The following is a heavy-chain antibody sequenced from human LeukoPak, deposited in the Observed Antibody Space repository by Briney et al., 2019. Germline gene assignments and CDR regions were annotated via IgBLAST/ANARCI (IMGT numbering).Heavy chain of an antibody. J-gene: IGHJ3*02. CDR2: ISWNSGSI. CDR1: GFTFDDYA. CDR3: AKDVGPRIMAI. D-gene: IGHD3-16*01. Sequence: GRSLRLSCAASGFTFDDYAMHWVRQAPGKGLEWVSGISWNSGSIGYADSVKGRFTISRDNAKNSLYLQMNSLRAEDMALYYCAKDVGPRIMAIWGQGTMVTVFS. V-gene: IGHV3-9*03.